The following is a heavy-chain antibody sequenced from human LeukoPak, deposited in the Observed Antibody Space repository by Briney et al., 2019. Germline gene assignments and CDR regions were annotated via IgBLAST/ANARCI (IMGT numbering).Heavy chain of an antibody. CDR1: GGSISSYY. D-gene: IGHD5-12*01. CDR3: ARGNSGDYYYYYMDV. J-gene: IGHJ6*03. CDR2: IYYSGST. V-gene: IGHV4-59*01. Sequence: SETLSLTCTVSGGSISSYYWSWIRQPPGKGLEWIGYIYYSGSTNYNPSLKSRVTISVDTSKNQFSLKLSSVTAADTAVYYCARGNSGDYYYYYMDVWGKGTTVTISS.